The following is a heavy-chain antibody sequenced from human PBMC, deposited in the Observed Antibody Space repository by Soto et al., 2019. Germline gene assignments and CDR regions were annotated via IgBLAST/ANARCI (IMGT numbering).Heavy chain of an antibody. D-gene: IGHD3-22*01. CDR1: GYSFTSYW. CDR2: IYPGDSDT. J-gene: IGHJ4*02. CDR3: AREFDYFYDSSVSLDF. V-gene: IGHV5-51*01. Sequence: GESLKISCKGSGYSFTSYWIGWVRQMPGKGLEWMGIIYPGDSDTRYSPSFQGQVTISADKSISTAYLQWSSLKASDTAMYYCAREFDYFYDSSVSLDFWGQGTLVTVSS.